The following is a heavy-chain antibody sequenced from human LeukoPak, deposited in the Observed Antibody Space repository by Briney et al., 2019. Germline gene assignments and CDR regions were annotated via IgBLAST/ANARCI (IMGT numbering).Heavy chain of an antibody. CDR1: GFTFSSYG. CDR3: ARGGTYYDFWSGYSYYYGMDV. CDR2: IWYDGSNK. D-gene: IGHD3-3*01. V-gene: IGHV3-33*01. Sequence: PGGSLRLSCAASGFTFSSYGMHWVRQAPGKGLEWVAVIWYDGSNKYYADSVKGRSTISRDNSKNTLYLQMNSLRAEDTAVYYCARGGTYYDFWSGYSYYYGMDVWGQGTTVTVSS. J-gene: IGHJ6*02.